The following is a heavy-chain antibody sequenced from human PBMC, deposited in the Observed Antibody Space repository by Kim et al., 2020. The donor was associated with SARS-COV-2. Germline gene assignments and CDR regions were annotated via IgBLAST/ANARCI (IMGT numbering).Heavy chain of an antibody. V-gene: IGHV1-69*06. CDR1: GCTFSSYA. D-gene: IGHD6-13*01. CDR3: ARGMEAAGILDNWLYR. Sequence: SVKVSCKASGCTFSSYAISWVRQAPGQGLEWMGGILPIFGTAKYAQKFQGRVTITADTSTSTTNMELSNLRSEDTAVYYCARGMEAAGILDNWLYRWGQ. CDR2: ILPIFGTA. J-gene: IGHJ5*02.